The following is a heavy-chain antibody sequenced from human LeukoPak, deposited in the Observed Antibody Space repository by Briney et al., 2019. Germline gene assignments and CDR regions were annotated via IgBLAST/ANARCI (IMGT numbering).Heavy chain of an antibody. CDR3: AREIRFSEWLSY. D-gene: IGHD3-3*01. J-gene: IGHJ4*02. CDR2: INSDGSST. CDR1: GFTFSSYW. V-gene: IGHV3-74*01. Sequence: GGSLRLSCAASGFTFSSYWMHWVRQAPGKGLVWVSRINSDGSSTSYADSVKGRFTISRDNAKNTLYLQMNSLRAEDTAVYYCAREIRFSEWLSYWGQGTLVTVSS.